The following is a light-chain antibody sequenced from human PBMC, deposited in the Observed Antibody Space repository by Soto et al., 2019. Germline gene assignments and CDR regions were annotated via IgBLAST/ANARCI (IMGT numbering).Light chain of an antibody. Sequence: EIVLTQSPDTLSLSAGERATLSCRASQTVSSGYLAWYQQKPGQAPRLLIYGASTRATGVPDRFTGSGSGTDFTLTISRLEPEDFAVYYCQQYGSSPTWTFGPGTKVDIK. J-gene: IGKJ1*01. CDR2: GAS. CDR1: QTVSSGY. CDR3: QQYGSSPTWT. V-gene: IGKV3-20*01.